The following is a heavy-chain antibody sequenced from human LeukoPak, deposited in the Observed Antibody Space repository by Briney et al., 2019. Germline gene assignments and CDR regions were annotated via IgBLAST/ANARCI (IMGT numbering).Heavy chain of an antibody. Sequence: ASVKVSCKTSGYTFIGHYIHWVRQAPGQGLEWMGWINPKNGGANYAPRFRGRVTMTRDRSTSTVYMELTRLTSDDTAVYYCARTSFWESPVNWFDPWGQGTPVTVSS. D-gene: IGHD3-16*01. V-gene: IGHV1-2*07. J-gene: IGHJ5*02. CDR1: GYTFIGHY. CDR2: INPKNGGA. CDR3: ARTSFWESPVNWFDP.